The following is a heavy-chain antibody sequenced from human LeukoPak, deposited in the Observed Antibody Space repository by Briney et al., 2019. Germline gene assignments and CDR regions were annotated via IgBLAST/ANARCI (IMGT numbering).Heavy chain of an antibody. CDR1: GYTFTSYG. J-gene: IGHJ6*04. CDR3: AREGGGYLYGMDV. D-gene: IGHD5-18*01. V-gene: IGHV1-18*01. Sequence: TSVRVSCKASGYTFTSYGISWVRQAPGQGLEWMGWISAHNVNTHNVHKLQGRVTMTTDTSTSTAYMELRSLRSDDTAVYYCAREGGGYLYGMDVWGKGTTVSVAS. CDR2: ISAHNVNT.